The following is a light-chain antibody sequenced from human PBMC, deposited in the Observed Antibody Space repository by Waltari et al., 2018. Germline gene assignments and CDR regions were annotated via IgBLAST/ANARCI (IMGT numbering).Light chain of an antibody. CDR1: QKIGRY. CDR2: EAS. J-gene: IGKJ1*01. CDR3: QNHERLPAT. V-gene: IGKV3-20*01. Sequence: EIVLTQSPGTLSLSPGERATLSCRASQKIGRYLVWYQQKPGQAPRLLIYEASRRATGIPDRFSGSGSGTDFSLTISRLEPEDFAIYYCQNHERLPATFGQGTKVEIK.